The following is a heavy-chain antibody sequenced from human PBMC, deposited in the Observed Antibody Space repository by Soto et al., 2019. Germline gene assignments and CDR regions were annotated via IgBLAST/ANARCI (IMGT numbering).Heavy chain of an antibody. CDR2: IYSGGST. CDR1: GFIVSGNY. V-gene: IGHV3-53*02. J-gene: IGHJ6*02. Sequence: EVRLVETGGDLIQPGGSLRLSCAASGFIVSGNYMSWVRQAPGKGLEWVSVIYSGGSTYYADYVKGRFTISRDNSKNTLYLQMNSLRADDTAVYYCARDGGLAEDGMDVWGQGTTVTVSS. D-gene: IGHD3-10*01. CDR3: ARDGGLAEDGMDV.